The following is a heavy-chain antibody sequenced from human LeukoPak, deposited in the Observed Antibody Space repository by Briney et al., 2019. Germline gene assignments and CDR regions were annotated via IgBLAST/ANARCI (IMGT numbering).Heavy chain of an antibody. V-gene: IGHV4-34*01. J-gene: IGHJ4*02. CDR3: ARATGGIGSSSAGFVPYYFDY. CDR1: GGSFSGYY. CDR2: INQSGST. D-gene: IGHD6-6*01. Sequence: SETLSLTCAVYGGSFSGYYWSWIRQPPGKGLEWLGEINQSGSTNYNPSLKSRVTISVDTSKNQFSLKLSSVTAADTAVYYCARATGGIGSSSAGFVPYYFDYWGQGTLVTVSS.